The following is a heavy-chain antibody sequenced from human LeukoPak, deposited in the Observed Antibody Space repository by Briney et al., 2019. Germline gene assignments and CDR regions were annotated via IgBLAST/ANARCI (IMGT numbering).Heavy chain of an antibody. D-gene: IGHD5-24*01. CDR2: IRYDGSNK. J-gene: IGHJ5*02. Sequence: GGSLRLSCAASGFTFSSYGMHWVRQAPGKGLEWVAFIRYDGSNKYYADSVKARFTISRDNSNTTLYLQMNSLRAEDTAVYYCARESRTVEMRTSIHGHWFDPWGQGTLVTVSS. V-gene: IGHV3-30*02. CDR3: ARESRTVEMRTSIHGHWFDP. CDR1: GFTFSSYG.